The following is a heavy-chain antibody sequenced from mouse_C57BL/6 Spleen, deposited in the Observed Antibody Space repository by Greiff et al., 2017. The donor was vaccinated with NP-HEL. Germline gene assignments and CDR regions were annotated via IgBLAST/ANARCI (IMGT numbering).Heavy chain of an antibody. CDR1: GYAFSSSW. CDR3: AGYSSSHFAY. V-gene: IGHV1-82*01. J-gene: IGHJ3*01. Sequence: VQLQQSGPELVKPGASVKISCKASGYAFSSSWMNWVKQRPGKGLEWIGRIYPGDGDTNYNGKFKGKATLTADKSSSTAYLQLSSLTSEDSAVYFCAGYSSSHFAYWGQGTLVTVSA. D-gene: IGHD1-1*01. CDR2: IYPGDGDT.